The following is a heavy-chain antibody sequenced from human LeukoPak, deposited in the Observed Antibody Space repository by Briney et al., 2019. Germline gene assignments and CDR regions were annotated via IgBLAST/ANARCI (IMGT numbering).Heavy chain of an antibody. CDR2: ISGSGGST. CDR1: GSTFSSYA. V-gene: IGHV3-23*01. J-gene: IGHJ4*02. Sequence: GGSLRLSCAASGSTFSSYAMSWVRQAPGKGLEWVSAISGSGGSTYYADSVKGRFTISRDNSKNTLYLQMNSLRAEDTAVYYCAKAAAGYFDWLLYLDYWGQGTLVTVSS. CDR3: AKAAAGYFDWLLYLDY. D-gene: IGHD3-9*01.